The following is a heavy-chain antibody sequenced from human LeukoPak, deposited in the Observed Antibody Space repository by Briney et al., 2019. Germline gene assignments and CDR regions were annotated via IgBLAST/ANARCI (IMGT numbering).Heavy chain of an antibody. CDR3: ATATFGSGSYPDY. D-gene: IGHD3-10*01. CDR1: GFSLSTYA. CDR2: IWHDESHT. Sequence: GGSLRLSCSASGFSLSTYAGHWLRQAPGKGREGVALIWHDESHTFYTYSVKGRFTISRDNSKNTVYLQMKSLGGEDTDVYYCATATFGSGSYPDYWGQGTLVTVSS. J-gene: IGHJ4*02. V-gene: IGHV3-33*01.